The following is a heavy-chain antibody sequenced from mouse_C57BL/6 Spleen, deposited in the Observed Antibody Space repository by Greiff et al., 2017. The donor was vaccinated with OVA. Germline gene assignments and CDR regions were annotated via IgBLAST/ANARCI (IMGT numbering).Heavy chain of an antibody. CDR1: GYTFTDYN. V-gene: IGHV1-22*01. Sequence: EVQLQESGPELVKPGASVKMSCKASGYTFTDYNMHWVKQSHGKSLEWIGYINPNNGGTSYNQKFKGKATLTVNKSSSTAYMELRSLTSEDSAVYYCARDVGGDYDGFAYWGQGTLVTVSA. CDR2: INPNNGGT. D-gene: IGHD2-4*01. J-gene: IGHJ3*01. CDR3: ARDVGGDYDGFAY.